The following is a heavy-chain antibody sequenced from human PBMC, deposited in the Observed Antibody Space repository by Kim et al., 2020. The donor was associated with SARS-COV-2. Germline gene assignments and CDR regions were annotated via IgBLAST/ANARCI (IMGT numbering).Heavy chain of an antibody. Sequence: GGSLRLSCAASGFTFGDYAMHWVRQAPGKGLEWVSGISWNSGSIGYADSVKGRFTISRDNAKNSLYLQMNSLRAEDTALYYCAKASQGGELLEVFDYWGQGTLVTVSS. V-gene: IGHV3-9*01. CDR3: AKASQGGELLEVFDY. D-gene: IGHD1-26*01. J-gene: IGHJ4*02. CDR1: GFTFGDYA. CDR2: ISWNSGSI.